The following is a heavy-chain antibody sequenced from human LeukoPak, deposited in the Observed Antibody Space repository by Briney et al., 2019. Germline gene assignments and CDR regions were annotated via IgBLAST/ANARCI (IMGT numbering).Heavy chain of an antibody. V-gene: IGHV3-33*01. CDR1: GFTFSSYG. D-gene: IGHD5-12*01. Sequence: GGSLRLSCAASGFTFSSYGMHWVRQAPGKGLEWVAVIWYDGSNKYYADSVKGRFTISRDNSKNTLYLQMNSLRAEDTAVYYCARDGGYGLFILVDYYYGMDVWGQGTTVTVSS. CDR3: ARDGGYGLFILVDYYYGMDV. CDR2: IWYDGSNK. J-gene: IGHJ6*02.